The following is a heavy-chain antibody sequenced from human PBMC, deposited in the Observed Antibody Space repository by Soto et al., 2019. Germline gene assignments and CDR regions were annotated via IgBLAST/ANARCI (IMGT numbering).Heavy chain of an antibody. CDR2: IDPSDSYT. V-gene: IGHV5-10-1*01. CDR3: RAYYYDSSGSSPYYYGMDV. J-gene: IGHJ6*02. D-gene: IGHD3-22*01. CDR1: GYSFTSYW. Sequence: GESLKISCKGSGYSFTSYWISWVRQMPGKGLEWMGRIDPSDSYTNYSPSFQGHVTISADKSISTAYLQWSSLKASDTAMYYCRAYYYDSSGSSPYYYGMDVWGQGTTVTVSS.